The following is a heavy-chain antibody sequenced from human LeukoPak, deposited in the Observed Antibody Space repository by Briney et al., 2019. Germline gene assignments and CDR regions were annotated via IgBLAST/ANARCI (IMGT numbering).Heavy chain of an antibody. J-gene: IGHJ3*02. Sequence: ASVKVSCKASGYTFTSYGISWVRQAPGQGLEGMGWISAYNGNTNYAQKLQGRATMTTDTSTSTAYMELRSLRSDDTAVYYCARDQSYCGGDCRDAFDSLGQGTMVTVSS. CDR3: ARDQSYCGGDCRDAFDS. CDR2: ISAYNGNT. CDR1: GYTFTSYG. V-gene: IGHV1-18*01. D-gene: IGHD2-21*02.